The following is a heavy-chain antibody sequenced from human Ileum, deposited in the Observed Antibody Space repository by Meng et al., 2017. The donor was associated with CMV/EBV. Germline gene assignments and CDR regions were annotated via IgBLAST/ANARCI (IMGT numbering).Heavy chain of an antibody. Sequence: GGSLRLSCVASGFSLYGPWMTWVRQAPGKGLEFVAKIREDGNEIYYGDSVKGRFTISRDNPKKSLYLQMNSLRAEDTALYYCARDGYYYALDVWGRGTTVNGAS. V-gene: IGHV3-7*01. CDR3: ARDGYYYALDV. CDR2: IREDGNEI. J-gene: IGHJ6*02. CDR1: GFSLYGPW.